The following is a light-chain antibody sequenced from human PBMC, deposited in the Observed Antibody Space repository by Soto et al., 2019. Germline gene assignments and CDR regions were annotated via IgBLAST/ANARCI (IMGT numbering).Light chain of an antibody. V-gene: IGLV1-44*01. J-gene: IGLJ1*01. CDR2: SYD. CDR1: SSNLGDNA. Sequence: QSALTQPPSAFGTPGQRVTISCSTSSSNLGDNAVNWYQHVPGTAPKLLIYSYDQRPSGVPDRFSGSKSGTSASLAISGLQSEDEADYYCAAWDASLDGYVFGTGTKVTVL. CDR3: AAWDASLDGYV.